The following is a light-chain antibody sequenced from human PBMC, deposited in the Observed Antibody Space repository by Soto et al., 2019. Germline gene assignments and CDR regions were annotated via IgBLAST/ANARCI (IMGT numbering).Light chain of an antibody. CDR1: SSSIGAGYD. J-gene: IGLJ1*01. V-gene: IGLV1-40*01. CDR2: GNN. Sequence: QAVVTQPPSVSGAPGQRVTISCTGSSSSIGAGYDVHWYHQLPGAAPKLLVSGNNNRPSWVPDRFSASKSGTSASLAITGLQTEDEAQYYCQSYDSRLTAYVFGTGTKLTVL. CDR3: QSYDSRLTAYV.